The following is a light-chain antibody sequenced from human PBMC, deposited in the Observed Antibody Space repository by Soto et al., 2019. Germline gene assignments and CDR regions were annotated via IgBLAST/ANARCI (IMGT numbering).Light chain of an antibody. CDR2: XXT. Sequence: QAVVTQEPSLTVSPGGTVTLTCGSSTGAVTSGHYPYWFQQKPGQAPRTLIYXXTNRXXXXXAXFXGSLLGGKAALTLSGAQPEDXAEYFCLLSYSGARRVFGTGTKLTVL. J-gene: IGLJ1*01. CDR1: TGAVTSGHY. V-gene: IGLV7-46*01. CDR3: LLSYSGARRV.